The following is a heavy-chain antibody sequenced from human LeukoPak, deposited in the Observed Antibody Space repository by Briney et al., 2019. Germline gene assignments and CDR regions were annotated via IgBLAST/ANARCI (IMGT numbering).Heavy chain of an antibody. CDR3: ARDSSGWYGEGYYYGMDV. CDR2: ISYDGSNK. V-gene: IGHV3-30*04. CDR1: GFTFSSYA. J-gene: IGHJ6*04. Sequence: GRSLRLSCAASGFTFSSYAMHWVRQAPGKGLEWVAVISYDGSNKYYADSVKGRFTISRDNSKNTLYLQMNSLRAEDTAVYYCARDSSGWYGEGYYYGMDVWGKGTTVTVSS. D-gene: IGHD6-19*01.